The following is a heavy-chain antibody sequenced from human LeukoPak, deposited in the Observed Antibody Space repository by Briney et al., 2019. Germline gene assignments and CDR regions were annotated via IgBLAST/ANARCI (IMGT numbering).Heavy chain of an antibody. CDR2: ISGSGGVT. CDR1: GLTFSSSA. Sequence: SGGSLRLSCAASGLTFSSSAMSWVRQAPGKGLEWVSAISGSGGVTYYRDSVKGRFTVSRDNSKNTLYLQMNSLRAEDTALYYCAKNGSGTSRAFDVWGQGTMVTVSS. D-gene: IGHD3-10*01. V-gene: IGHV3-23*01. J-gene: IGHJ3*01. CDR3: AKNGSGTSRAFDV.